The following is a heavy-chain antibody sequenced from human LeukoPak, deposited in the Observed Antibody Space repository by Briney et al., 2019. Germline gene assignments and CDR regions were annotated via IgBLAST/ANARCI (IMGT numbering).Heavy chain of an antibody. D-gene: IGHD1-26*01. CDR3: ARERGSFVDY. J-gene: IGHJ4*02. V-gene: IGHV3-48*04. CDR1: GFTFRTYS. Sequence: GGSLRLSCAASGFTFRTYSMNWVRQAPGKGLEWVSFISSSNSTIYYADSVKGRFTISRDNAKNSLYLQMNSLRAEDTAVNYCARERGSFVDYWGQGTLVTVSS. CDR2: ISSSNSTI.